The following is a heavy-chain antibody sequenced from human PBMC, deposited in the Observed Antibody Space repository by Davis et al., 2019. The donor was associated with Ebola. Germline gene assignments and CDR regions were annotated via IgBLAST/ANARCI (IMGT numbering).Heavy chain of an antibody. CDR1: GFTFNTYW. V-gene: IGHV3-7*04. CDR3: TRGVGAGTYFDS. J-gene: IGHJ4*02. CDR2: IKQDGSAK. Sequence: GESLKISCAASGFTFNTYWMSWVRQAPGKGLEWVANIKQDGSAKYYVDSVKGRFAISRDNAKNTLYLQINNLRAEDTAVYYCTRGVGAGTYFDSWGQGVLVTVSS. D-gene: IGHD3-10*01.